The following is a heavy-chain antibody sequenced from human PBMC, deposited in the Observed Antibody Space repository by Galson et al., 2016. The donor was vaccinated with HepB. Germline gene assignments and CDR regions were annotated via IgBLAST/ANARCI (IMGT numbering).Heavy chain of an antibody. CDR1: GLTFSSFP. J-gene: IGHJ6*03. Sequence: SLRLSCAASGLTFSSFPIHWVRQAPGKGLVWVAIISYDGNNKYYADSVKGRFTISRDNPNSTVYLLMNSLRAEDTAVYFCARSHDYSDSGAHEYYMDVWGKGTTVTVSS. D-gene: IGHD4-11*01. V-gene: IGHV3-30-3*01. CDR2: ISYDGNNK. CDR3: ARSHDYSDSGAHEYYMDV.